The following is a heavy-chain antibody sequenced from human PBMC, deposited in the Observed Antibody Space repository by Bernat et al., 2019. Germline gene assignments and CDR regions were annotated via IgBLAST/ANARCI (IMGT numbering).Heavy chain of an antibody. V-gene: IGHV1-3*01. Sequence: QVQLVQSGAEVKKPGASVKVSCKASGYTFTTYAMHWVRQAPGQRLEWMGWINARNGDTKYSQKFQGRVTITRDTSATTAYMEVSGLRSEDTAVYYCAGGGYGSSSCVNWFDPWGRGTLVTVSS. CDR3: AGGGYGSSSCVNWFDP. J-gene: IGHJ5*02. CDR1: GYTFTTYA. CDR2: INARNGDT. D-gene: IGHD6-6*01.